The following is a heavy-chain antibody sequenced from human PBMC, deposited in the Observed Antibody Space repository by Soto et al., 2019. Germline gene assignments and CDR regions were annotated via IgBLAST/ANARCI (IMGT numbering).Heavy chain of an antibody. Sequence: EVQLLESGRGLVQPGGSLRLSCAASGFTFSSYAMSWVRQAPGKVLEWVSAISGSGGSTYYADSVKGRFTISRDNSKNTWYLQMNSLRAEDMAVDYCAKDSGDYRGYFDYWGQGTLVTVSS. V-gene: IGHV3-23*01. J-gene: IGHJ4*02. CDR1: GFTFSSYA. D-gene: IGHD4-17*01. CDR3: AKDSGDYRGYFDY. CDR2: ISGSGGST.